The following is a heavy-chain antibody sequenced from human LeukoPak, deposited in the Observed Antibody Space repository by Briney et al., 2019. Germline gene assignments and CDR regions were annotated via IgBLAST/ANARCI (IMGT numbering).Heavy chain of an antibody. V-gene: IGHV4-59*12. CDR1: GGSISSYY. D-gene: IGHD2-2*01. CDR2: IYYSGST. CDR3: ARAPRAYCSTTGSCFQDY. Sequence: SETLSLTCTVSGGSISSYYWSWIRQPPGKGLEWIGYIYYSGSTNYNPSLKSRVTISVDTSKNQFSLNLTSVTAADTAVYFCARAPRAYCSTTGSCFQDYWGQGTLVTVSS. J-gene: IGHJ4*02.